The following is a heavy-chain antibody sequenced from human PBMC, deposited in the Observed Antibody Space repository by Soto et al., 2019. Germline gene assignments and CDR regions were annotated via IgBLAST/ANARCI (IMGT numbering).Heavy chain of an antibody. CDR3: ARTPGXEVAASLEYYYFSGMDV. V-gene: IGHV5-51*01. CDR2: IHPGDSDT. CDR1: GYSFTIYW. J-gene: IGHJ6*02. D-gene: IGHD2-15*01. Sequence: PGESVKISCEASGYSFTIYWIGWVRQMPGKGLEWMGIIHPGDSDTKYSPSFQGQVTISVDKSITTAYLQWSSLKASDTAMYYCARTPGXEVAASLEYYYFSGMDVWGQGTTVTVSS.